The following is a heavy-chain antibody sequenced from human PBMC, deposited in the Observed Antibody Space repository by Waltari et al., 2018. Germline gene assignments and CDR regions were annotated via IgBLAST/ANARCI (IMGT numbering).Heavy chain of an antibody. CDR2: ISANNGKT. D-gene: IGHD2-8*02. V-gene: IGHV1-18*01. J-gene: IGHJ4*02. CDR3: VRDGSGASFTFDY. Sequence: QVHLVQSGGEVKTPGASVKVPCKASGYNFISCSFTWVRQAPGQGLGWMGWISANNGKTNYAQKFQGRLTMTTDTSTSTAYMELRSLTSDDTAVYYCVRDGSGASFTFDYWGQGTLVTVSS. CDR1: GYNFISCS.